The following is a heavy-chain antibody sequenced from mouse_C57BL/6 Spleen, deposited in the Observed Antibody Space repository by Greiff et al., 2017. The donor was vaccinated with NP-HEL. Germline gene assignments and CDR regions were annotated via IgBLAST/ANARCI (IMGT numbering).Heavy chain of an antibody. D-gene: IGHD2-5*01. J-gene: IGHJ3*01. CDR1: GFTFSSYG. CDR2: ISSGGSYT. Sequence: EVQGVESGGDLVKPGGSLKLSCAASGFTFSSYGMSWVRQTPDKRLEWVATISSGGSYTYYPDSVKGRFTISRDNARNTLYLQMSSLKSEDTAMYYCTRVGNRIVTTAWFAYWGQGTLVTVSA. CDR3: TRVGNRIVTTAWFAY. V-gene: IGHV5-6*01.